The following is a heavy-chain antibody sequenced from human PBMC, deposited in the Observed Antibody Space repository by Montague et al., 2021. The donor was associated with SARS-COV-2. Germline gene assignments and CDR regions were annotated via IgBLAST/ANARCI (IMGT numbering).Heavy chain of an antibody. V-gene: IGHV3-66*01. CDR1: GFIVSHNY. J-gene: IGHJ6*02. CDR3: ARDPYGMDV. Sequence: SLRLSCAASGFIVSHNYMSWVRQAPGKGLEWVSIIYSGGNTYYADSVKGRFTISSDNSKNTLYLQMNSLRAEDTALYYCARDPYGMDVWGQGTTVTVSS. CDR2: IYSGGNT.